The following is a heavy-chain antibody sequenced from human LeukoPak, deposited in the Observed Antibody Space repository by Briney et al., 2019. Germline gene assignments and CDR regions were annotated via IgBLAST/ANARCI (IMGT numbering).Heavy chain of an antibody. CDR2: ISAYNGNT. CDR1: GYTFTSYG. J-gene: IGHJ4*02. Sequence: GASVKVSCKASGYTFTSYGISWVRQAPGQGLEWMGWISAYNGNTNYAQKLQGRVTMTTDTSTSTAYMELRSLRSDDTAVYYCAREMGGPPGQKGWYRAWDYWGQGTLVTVSS. CDR3: AREMGGPPGQKGWYRAWDY. D-gene: IGHD6-19*01. V-gene: IGHV1-18*01.